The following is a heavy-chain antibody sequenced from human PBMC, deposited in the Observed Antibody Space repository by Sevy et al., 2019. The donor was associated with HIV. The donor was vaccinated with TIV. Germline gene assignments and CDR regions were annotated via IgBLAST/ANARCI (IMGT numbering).Heavy chain of an antibody. J-gene: IGHJ5*02. D-gene: IGHD4-17*01. V-gene: IGHV4-34*01. CDR2: INHSGST. Sequence: HSETLSLTCAVYGGSFSGYYWSWIRQPPGKGLEWIGEINHSGSTNYNPSLKSRVTISVDTSKNQFSLKLSSVTAADTAVYYCARGKGLRYFHWFDPWGQGTLVTVSS. CDR3: ARGKGLRYFHWFDP. CDR1: GGSFSGYY.